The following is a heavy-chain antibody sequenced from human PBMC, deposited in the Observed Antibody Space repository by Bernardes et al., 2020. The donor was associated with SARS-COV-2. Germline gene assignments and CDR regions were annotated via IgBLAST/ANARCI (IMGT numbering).Heavy chain of an antibody. V-gene: IGHV3-21*01. CDR2: IIGSSSYI. D-gene: IGHD7-27*01. J-gene: IGHJ5*02. CDR1: GFTFSSYT. Sequence: GWSLRLSCSASGFTFSSYTMNWVRQAPGKGLEWVSSIIGSSSYINYAGSVKGRFTISRDNANNSLYLQMSSLRAEDTAVYYCTKGRTGAWGQGTLVTVSS. CDR3: TKGRTGA.